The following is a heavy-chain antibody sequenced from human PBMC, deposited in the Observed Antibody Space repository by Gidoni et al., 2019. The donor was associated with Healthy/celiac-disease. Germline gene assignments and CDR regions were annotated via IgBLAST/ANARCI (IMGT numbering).Heavy chain of an antibody. J-gene: IGHJ4*02. D-gene: IGHD2-21*02. Sequence: QVQLQESGPGLVKPSQTLSLTCTVSGGSLSSGSYYWSWIRQPAGKGLEWIGRIYTSGSTNYNPSLKSRVTISVDTSKNQFSLKLSSVTAADTAVYYCARGGVVVTAIYYWGQGTLVTVSS. CDR3: ARGGVVVTAIYY. CDR2: IYTSGST. V-gene: IGHV4-61*02. CDR1: GGSLSSGSYY.